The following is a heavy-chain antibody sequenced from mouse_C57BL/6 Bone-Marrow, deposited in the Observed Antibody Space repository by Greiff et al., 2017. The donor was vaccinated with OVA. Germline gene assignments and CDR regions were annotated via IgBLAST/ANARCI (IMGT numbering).Heavy chain of an antibody. CDR3: ARYQKYCDV. V-gene: IGHV1-26*01. CDR2: INPNNGGT. Sequence: VQLQQSGPELVKPGASVKISCKASGYTFTDYYMNWVKQSHGKSLEWIGDINPNNGGTSYNQKFKGKATLTVDKSSSTAYMELRSLTSEDSAVYYCARYQKYCDVWGTGTTVTVSS. J-gene: IGHJ1*03. CDR1: GYTFTDYY.